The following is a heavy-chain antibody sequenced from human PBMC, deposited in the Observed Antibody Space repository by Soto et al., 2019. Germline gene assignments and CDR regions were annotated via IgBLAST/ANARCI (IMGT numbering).Heavy chain of an antibody. D-gene: IGHD3-10*01. Sequence: QVQLVQSGAEVKKPGSSVKVSCKASGGTFSSYTISWVRQAPGQGLEWMGRIIPILGIANYAQKFQGRVTITADKSTSTAYMELSSLRSEDTAVYYCARGLSYYRRDAFDIWGQGTMVTVSS. CDR1: GGTFSSYT. V-gene: IGHV1-69*02. CDR2: IIPILGIA. CDR3: ARGLSYYRRDAFDI. J-gene: IGHJ3*02.